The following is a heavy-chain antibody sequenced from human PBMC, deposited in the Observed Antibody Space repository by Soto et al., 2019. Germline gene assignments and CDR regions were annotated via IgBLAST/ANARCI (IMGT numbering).Heavy chain of an antibody. CDR1: GFTFITYG. V-gene: IGHV3-30*18. CDR2: ITHDYGSYK. D-gene: IGHD1-1*01. Sequence: PGGSXRLSCASSGFTFITYGIHWVRHAPGKGLEWVAVITHDYGSYKYYTESVKGRFTISRDNSKNTVYLEMSSLRTEETGVYYCEKDKWRELEIRGDMDVWGQGTTVTVSS. J-gene: IGHJ6*02. CDR3: EKDKWRELEIRGDMDV.